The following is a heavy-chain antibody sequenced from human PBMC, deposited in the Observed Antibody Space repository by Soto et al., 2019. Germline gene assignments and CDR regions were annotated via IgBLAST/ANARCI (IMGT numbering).Heavy chain of an antibody. CDR1: GGSINNFH. CDR3: ARIKSGYSYGSIIDF. V-gene: IGHV4-59*01. D-gene: IGHD5-18*01. CDR2: VFYSGRT. Sequence: SETLSFTCSVSGGSINNFHWSWIRQPPGKGLEWIGFVFYSGRTTYNPSLQSRVTISVDTSHNHFSLKLRSVTAADTATYYCARIKSGYSYGSIIDFWGQGKLVTVSS. J-gene: IGHJ4*02.